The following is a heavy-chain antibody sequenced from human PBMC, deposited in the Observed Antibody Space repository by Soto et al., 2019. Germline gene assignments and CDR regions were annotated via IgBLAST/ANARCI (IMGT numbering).Heavy chain of an antibody. CDR1: GGSISSGDYY. J-gene: IGHJ4*02. CDR2: IYYSGST. CDR3: ARGSIVLMVYAIDY. V-gene: IGHV4-30-4*01. Sequence: SETLSLTCTVSGGSISSGDYYWMWIRHPPGKGLEWIGYIYYSGSTYYNPSLKSRVTISVDTSKNQFSLKLSSVTAADTAVYYCARGSIVLMVYAIDYWGQGTLVTVSS. D-gene: IGHD2-8*01.